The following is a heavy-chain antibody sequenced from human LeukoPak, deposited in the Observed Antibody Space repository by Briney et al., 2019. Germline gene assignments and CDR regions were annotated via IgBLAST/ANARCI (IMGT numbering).Heavy chain of an antibody. D-gene: IGHD5-24*01. CDR1: GFTFDDYA. CDR2: ISWNSGSI. V-gene: IGHV3-9*01. CDR3: PKTAYEMATSYLSY. Sequence: GGSLRLSCAASGFTFDDYAMHWVRQAPGKGLEWVSGISWNSGSIGYADSVKGRFTISRDNSKNTLYLQMNSLRAEDTAVFYCPKTAYEMATSYLSYWGQGTLVTVSS. J-gene: IGHJ4*02.